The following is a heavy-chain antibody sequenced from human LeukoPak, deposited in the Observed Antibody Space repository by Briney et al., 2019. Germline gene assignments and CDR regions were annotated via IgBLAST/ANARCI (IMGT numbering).Heavy chain of an antibody. V-gene: IGHV4-59*01. J-gene: IGHJ4*02. D-gene: IGHD5-24*01. CDR3: ARGGRLEELATILGGNFDY. CDR1: GGSISSYY. CDR2: IHYSGTT. Sequence: SETLSLTCTVSGGSISSYYWSWTRQPTGKGLEWVGYIHYSGTTNYNPSLKSRVTISADMSKNQFSLKLSSVTAADTAVYYCARGGRLEELATILGGNFDYWGQGTLVTVSS.